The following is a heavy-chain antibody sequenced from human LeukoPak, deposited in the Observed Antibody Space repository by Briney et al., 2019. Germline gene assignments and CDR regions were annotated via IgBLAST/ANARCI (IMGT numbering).Heavy chain of an antibody. D-gene: IGHD3-22*01. CDR3: AKRGVVIRVILVGFHKEAYYFDS. J-gene: IGHJ4*02. CDR2: ISDSGGSR. Sequence: GGSLRLSCAVCGITLSNYGMSWVRQAPGKGLEWVAGISDSGGSRNYADSVKGRFTISRDNPKNTLYLQMNSLRAEDTAVYFCAKRGVVIRVILVGFHKEAYYFDSWGQGALVTVSS. V-gene: IGHV3-23*01. CDR1: GITLSNYG.